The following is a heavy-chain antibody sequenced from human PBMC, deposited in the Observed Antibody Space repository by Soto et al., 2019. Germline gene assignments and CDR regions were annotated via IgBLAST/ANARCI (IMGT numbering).Heavy chain of an antibody. CDR1: GFTFSSQA. J-gene: IGHJ4*02. CDR2: ISISGGST. Sequence: EVLLLESGGGLVQPGGSLRLSCAASGFTFSSQAMSWVRQAPGKGLEWVSAISISGGSTYYADSVKGRFTISRDNSKNTLYRQMNSLRAEDTAVYYCAKRDYYDSLGDLDFWGQGTLVTVSS. V-gene: IGHV3-23*01. D-gene: IGHD3-22*01. CDR3: AKRDYYDSLGDLDF.